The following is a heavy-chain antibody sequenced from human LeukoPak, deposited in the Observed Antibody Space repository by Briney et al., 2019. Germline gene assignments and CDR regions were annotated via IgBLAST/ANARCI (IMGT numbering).Heavy chain of an antibody. J-gene: IGHJ4*02. Sequence: GGSLRLSCAASGFTFSSYAMSWVRQAPGKGLEWVSAISGSGDSTYYADSVKGRFTVSRDNSKNTLYLQMNSLRAEDTAVYYCAKVISYDFWSGYFSLDYWGQGTLVTVSS. CDR1: GFTFSSYA. D-gene: IGHD3-3*01. V-gene: IGHV3-23*01. CDR3: AKVISYDFWSGYFSLDY. CDR2: ISGSGDST.